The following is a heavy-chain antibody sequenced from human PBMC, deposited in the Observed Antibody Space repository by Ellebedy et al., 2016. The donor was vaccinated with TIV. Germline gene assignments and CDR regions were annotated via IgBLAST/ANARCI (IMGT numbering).Heavy chain of an antibody. V-gene: IGHV3-7*03. CDR1: GFTFSSYW. CDR2: IKQDGSEK. Sequence: GESLKISCAASGFTFSSYWMSWVRQAPGKGLEWVANIKQDGSEKYYVDSVKGRFTISRDNAKNSLYLQMNSLRAEDTAVYYCATARKVYSSSWSHVYYFDYWGQGTLVTVSS. D-gene: IGHD6-13*01. CDR3: ATARKVYSSSWSHVYYFDY. J-gene: IGHJ4*02.